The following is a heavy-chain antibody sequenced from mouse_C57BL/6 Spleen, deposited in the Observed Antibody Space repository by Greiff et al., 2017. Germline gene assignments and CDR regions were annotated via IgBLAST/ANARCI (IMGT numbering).Heavy chain of an antibody. CDR3: ASPYDGYLDY. V-gene: IGHV1-52*01. CDR1: GYTFTSYW. Sequence: QVQLQQSGAELVRPGSSVKLSCKASGYTFTSYWMHWVKQRPIQGLEWIGNIDPSDSETHYNQKFKDKATLTVDKSSSTAYMQLSSLTSEDSAVYYCASPYDGYLDYWGQGTTLTVSS. D-gene: IGHD2-3*01. CDR2: IDPSDSET. J-gene: IGHJ2*01.